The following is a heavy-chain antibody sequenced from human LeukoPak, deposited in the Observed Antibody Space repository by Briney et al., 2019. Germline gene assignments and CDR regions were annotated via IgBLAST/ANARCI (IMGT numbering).Heavy chain of an antibody. V-gene: IGHV3-23*01. CDR3: AKDQRPSGSYGYCDY. J-gene: IGHJ4*02. D-gene: IGHD3-10*01. CDR1: GFTLSSYG. CDR2: ISESGANT. Sequence: GGSLRLSCAASGFTLSSYGMSWVRQAPGKGLEWVSSISESGANTYYADSVKGRFTISRDNAKNTLYLEMNSLSAEDTAVYYFAKDQRPSGSYGYCDYWGERTLVTVSS.